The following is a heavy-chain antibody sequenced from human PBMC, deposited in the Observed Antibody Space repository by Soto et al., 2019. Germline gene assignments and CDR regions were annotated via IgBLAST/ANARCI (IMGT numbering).Heavy chain of an antibody. Sequence: PSQTLSLTCAISGDSVSSNSAAWSWIRQSPSRGLEWLGRTYYRSKWYNDYAVSVKSRISINPDTSKNQFSLHLNSVTPEDTGVYYCARDPPYCKSVFDVWGPGITVTVSS. J-gene: IGHJ6*02. D-gene: IGHD2-8*02. CDR1: GDSVSSNSAA. CDR2: TYYRSKWYN. V-gene: IGHV6-1*01. CDR3: ARDPPYCKSVFDV.